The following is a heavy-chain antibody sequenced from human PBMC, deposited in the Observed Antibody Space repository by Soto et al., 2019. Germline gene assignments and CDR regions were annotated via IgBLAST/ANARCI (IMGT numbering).Heavy chain of an antibody. V-gene: IGHV4-59*01. Sequence: QVQLQESGPGLVKPSETLSLTCTASGGSISSYYWSWIRQPPGKGLEWIGYIYYSGSTNYNPSLKSRVTISVDTSKNQFSLKLSSVTAADTAVYYCARVRGYSYGPYYFDYWGQGTLVTVSS. CDR2: IYYSGST. CDR3: ARVRGYSYGPYYFDY. CDR1: GGSISSYY. J-gene: IGHJ4*02. D-gene: IGHD5-18*01.